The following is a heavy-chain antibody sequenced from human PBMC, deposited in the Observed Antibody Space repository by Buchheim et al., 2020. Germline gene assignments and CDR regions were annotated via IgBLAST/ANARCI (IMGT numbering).Heavy chain of an antibody. V-gene: IGHV3-33*01. CDR3: ARQGYYYDPIDY. D-gene: IGHD3-22*01. CDR1: GFTFSSYG. Sequence: QVQLVESGGGVVQPGRSLRLSCAASGFTFSSYGMHWVRQAPGKGLEWVAVIWYVGSNKYYADSVKGRFTISRDNSKNTLYLQMNSLRAEDTAVYYCARQGYYYDPIDYWGQGTL. J-gene: IGHJ4*02. CDR2: IWYVGSNK.